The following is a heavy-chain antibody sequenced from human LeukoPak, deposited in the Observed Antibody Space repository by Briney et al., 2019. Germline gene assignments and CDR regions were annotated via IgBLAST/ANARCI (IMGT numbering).Heavy chain of an antibody. J-gene: IGHJ6*02. CDR2: IYYSGST. V-gene: IGHV4-59*01. CDR1: GGSISSYY. Sequence: PSETLSLTCTVSGGSISSYYWSWIRQPPGKGLEWIGYIYYSGSTNYNPSLKSRVTISVDTSKNQFSLKLSSVTAADTAVYYCARGVLYCSSTSCYTNYYYGMDVWGQGTTVTVSS. CDR3: ARGVLYCSSTSCYTNYYYGMDV. D-gene: IGHD2-2*02.